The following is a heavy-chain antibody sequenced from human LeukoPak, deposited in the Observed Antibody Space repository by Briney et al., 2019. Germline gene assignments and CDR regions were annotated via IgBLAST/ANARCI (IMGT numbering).Heavy chain of an antibody. CDR3: ARHSGTYFDY. Sequence: EWVANIKQDGSEQYYVDSVKGRFTVSRDNAENSLYLQMNGLRAEDTAVYYCARHSGTYFDYWGQGTLVTVSS. CDR2: IKQDGSEQ. D-gene: IGHD1-26*01. J-gene: IGHJ4*02. V-gene: IGHV3-7*01.